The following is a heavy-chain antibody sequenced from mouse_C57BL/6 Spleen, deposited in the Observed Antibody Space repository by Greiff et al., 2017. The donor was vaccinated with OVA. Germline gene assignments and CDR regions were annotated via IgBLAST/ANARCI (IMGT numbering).Heavy chain of an antibody. V-gene: IGHV1-69*01. Sequence: QVQLQQPGAELVMPGASVKLSCKASGYTFTSYWMHWVKQRPGQGLEWIGEIDPSDSYTNYNQKFKGKSTLTVDKSSSTAYMQLSSLTSEDSAVYYCARSYGSSPRYFDVWGTGTTVTVSS. CDR1: GYTFTSYW. J-gene: IGHJ1*03. D-gene: IGHD1-1*01. CDR3: ARSYGSSPRYFDV. CDR2: IDPSDSYT.